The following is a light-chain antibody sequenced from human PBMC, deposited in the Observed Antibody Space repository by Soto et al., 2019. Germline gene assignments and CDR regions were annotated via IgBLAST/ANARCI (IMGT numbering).Light chain of an antibody. V-gene: IGKV1-39*01. Sequence: DIQMTQSPSSLSASVGDRVTITCRASQSISSYLNWYQQKPGKVPKLLIYGASSVQSGVPSRFSGGGSGTDFTLTINSLQPEDYAAYYCQQSYSAPWTFGQGTEVEIK. CDR3: QQSYSAPWT. CDR2: GAS. CDR1: QSISSY. J-gene: IGKJ1*01.